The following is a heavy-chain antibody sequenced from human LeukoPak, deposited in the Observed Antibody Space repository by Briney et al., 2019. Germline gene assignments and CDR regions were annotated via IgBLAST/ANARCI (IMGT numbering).Heavy chain of an antibody. CDR1: GGSFSGYY. CDR2: IYYSGST. CDR3: ARAEYYYDSSGYYLGEGFDY. Sequence: PSETLSLTCAVYGGSFSGYYWSWIRQPPGKGLEWIGSIYYSGSTYYNPSLKSRVTISVDTSKNQFSLKLSSVTAADTAVYYCARAEYYYDSSGYYLGEGFDYWGQGTLVTVSS. J-gene: IGHJ4*02. D-gene: IGHD3-22*01. V-gene: IGHV4-34*01.